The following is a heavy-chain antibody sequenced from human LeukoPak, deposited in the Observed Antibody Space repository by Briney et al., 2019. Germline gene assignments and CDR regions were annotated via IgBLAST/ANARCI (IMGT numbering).Heavy chain of an antibody. CDR3: ARGNSYIDY. J-gene: IGHJ4*02. CDR2: IYYSGST. V-gene: IGHV4-59*08. Sequence: SETLSLTCTVSGGSISSYYRNWIRQPPGKGLEWIGYIYYSGSTSYNPSLQSRVTISVDTFKNQFSLKLTSVTAADTAVYYCARGNSYIDYWGQGTLVTVSS. D-gene: IGHD4-23*01. CDR1: GGSISSYY.